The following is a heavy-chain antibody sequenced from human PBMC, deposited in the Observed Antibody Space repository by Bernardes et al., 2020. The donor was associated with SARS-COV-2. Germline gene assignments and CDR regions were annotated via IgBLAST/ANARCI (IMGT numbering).Heavy chain of an antibody. CDR1: GGSFSGYY. CDR3: ARGARISMIVVVMPQAAFDI. J-gene: IGHJ3*02. D-gene: IGHD3-22*01. V-gene: IGHV4-34*01. Sequence: LSLTCAVYGGSFSGYYWSWIRTTPGKGLEWIGEMNHSGSTNYNPSLKSRVTISKDTSKNQLSLKLSSVTAADTAVYYCARGARISMIVVVMPQAAFDIWGQGTMVTVSS. CDR2: MNHSGST.